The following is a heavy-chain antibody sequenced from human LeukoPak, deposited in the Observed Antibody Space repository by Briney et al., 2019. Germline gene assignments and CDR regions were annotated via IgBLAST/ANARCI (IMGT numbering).Heavy chain of an antibody. J-gene: IGHJ4*02. CDR3: ARDGLDCSSTSCYGGFDY. CDR1: GGSISSSNW. D-gene: IGHD2-2*01. Sequence: SETLSLTCAVSGGSISSSNWWSWVRQPPGKGLEWIGEIYHSGSTNYNPSLKSRVTISVDKSKNQFSLKLSSVTAADTAVYYCARDGLDCSSTSCYGGFDYWGQGTLVTVSS. CDR2: IYHSGST. V-gene: IGHV4-4*02.